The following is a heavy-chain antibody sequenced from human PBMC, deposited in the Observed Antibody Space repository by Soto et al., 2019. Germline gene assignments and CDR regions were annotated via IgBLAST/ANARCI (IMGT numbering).Heavy chain of an antibody. D-gene: IGHD6-19*01. CDR3: ARFFGSGFDY. CDR1: GFTFSSYG. Sequence: LRLSCAASGFTFSSYGMHWVRQAPGKGLEWVAVISYDGSNKYYADSVKGRFTISRDNSKTSLYLQMDSLRNEDTAVYYCARFFGSGFDYWGQGTLVTV. CDR2: ISYDGSNK. V-gene: IGHV3-30*03. J-gene: IGHJ4*02.